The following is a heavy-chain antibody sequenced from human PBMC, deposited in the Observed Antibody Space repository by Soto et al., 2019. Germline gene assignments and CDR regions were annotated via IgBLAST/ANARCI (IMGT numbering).Heavy chain of an antibody. V-gene: IGHV1-69*13. CDR2: IIPIFGTA. CDR3: ASQADSSSWYRNYYYGMDV. D-gene: IGHD6-13*01. Sequence: SVKLSCKASGGTFNSYALSWVRQAPGQRLEWMRGIIPIFGTANYAQKFQGRVTITADESTSTAYMELSSLRSEDTAVYYCASQADSSSWYRNYYYGMDVWGQGTMVTVSS. CDR1: GGTFNSYA. J-gene: IGHJ6*02.